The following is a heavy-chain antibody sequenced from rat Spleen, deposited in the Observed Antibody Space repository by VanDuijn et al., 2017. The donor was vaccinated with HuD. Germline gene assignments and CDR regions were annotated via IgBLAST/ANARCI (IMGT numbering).Heavy chain of an antibody. Sequence: QVQLKESGPGLVQPSQTLSLTCTVSGLSLTSNSVSWIRQPPGKGLEWMGLIWSNGGTDYNSAIKSRLSISRDTSKSQVFLKMNSLQTEDTAMYFCARSLGSWGQGVMVTVSS. CDR1: GLSLTSNS. D-gene: IGHD5-1*01. CDR2: IWSNGGT. J-gene: IGHJ2*01. V-gene: IGHV2-47*01. CDR3: ARSLGS.